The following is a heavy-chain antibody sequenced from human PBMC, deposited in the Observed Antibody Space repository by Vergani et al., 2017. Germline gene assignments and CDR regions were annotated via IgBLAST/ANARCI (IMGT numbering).Heavy chain of an antibody. V-gene: IGHV4-59*08. D-gene: IGHD2-2*02. CDR3: ASQIVVVPAAIDY. CDR1: GGSISSYY. J-gene: IGHJ4*02. Sequence: QVQLQESGPGLVKPSETLSLTCTVSGGSISSYYWSWIRQPPGKGLEWIGYIYYSGSTNYNPSLKSRVTISVDTSKNQFSLKLSSVTAADTAVYYCASQIVVVPAAIDYWGQGTLVTVSS. CDR2: IYYSGST.